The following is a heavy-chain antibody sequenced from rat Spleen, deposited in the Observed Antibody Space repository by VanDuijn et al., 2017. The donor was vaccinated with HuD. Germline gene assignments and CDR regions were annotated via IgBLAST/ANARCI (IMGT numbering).Heavy chain of an antibody. V-gene: IGHV2-64*01. CDR3: ARKYYDGYFDFDY. D-gene: IGHD1-12*03. Sequence: QVHLKETGPDLVQLTQTLSITCTVSGFSLTTFNVHWVRQPPGKGLEWMGAMWNGGGTDYNSAFKSRLSITRDTSKSQVFLKMNSLQTDDTAKYFCARKYYDGYFDFDYWGQGVMVTVSS. CDR1: GFSLTTFN. CDR2: MWNGGGT. J-gene: IGHJ2*01.